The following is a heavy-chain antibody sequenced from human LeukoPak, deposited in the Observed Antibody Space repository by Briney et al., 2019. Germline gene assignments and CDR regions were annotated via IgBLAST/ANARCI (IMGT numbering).Heavy chain of an antibody. CDR2: INHSGST. CDR1: GGSFSGYY. J-gene: IGHJ4*02. CDR3: AREEEDRGY. Sequence: SETLSLTCAVYGGSFSGYYWSWIRQPPGKGLEWIGEINHSGSTNYNPSLESRVTISVDTSKNQFSLKLSSVTAADTAVYYCAREEEDRGYWGQGTLVTVSS. V-gene: IGHV4-34*01. D-gene: IGHD1-14*01.